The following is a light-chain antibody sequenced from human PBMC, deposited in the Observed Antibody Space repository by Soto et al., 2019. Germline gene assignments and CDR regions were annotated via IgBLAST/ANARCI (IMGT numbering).Light chain of an antibody. J-gene: IGKJ1*01. V-gene: IGKV1-5*03. Sequence: EIQMTQSPSTLSGSVGDRVTIPCRASQTISSWLAWYQQKPGKAPKLRIYKASTLKSGVPSRFSGSGSGTEFTLTISRLEPEDFVLYYCQQYDSSLPAFGQGTKVDI. CDR1: QTISSW. CDR2: KAS. CDR3: QQYDSSLPA.